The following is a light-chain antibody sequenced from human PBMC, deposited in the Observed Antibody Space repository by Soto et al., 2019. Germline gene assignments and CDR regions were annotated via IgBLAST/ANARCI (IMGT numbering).Light chain of an antibody. CDR2: GAS. J-gene: IGKJ1*01. CDR1: QSVSSC. V-gene: IGKV3-20*01. CDR3: QQYGSSGT. Sequence: EIVLTQSPATLSLSPGERATLSCRASQSVSSCLAWYQQKPGQAPRLLIYGASNRATGIPDRFSGSGSGTDFTLTIGRLEPEDFAVYYCQQYGSSGTFGQGTKVDIK.